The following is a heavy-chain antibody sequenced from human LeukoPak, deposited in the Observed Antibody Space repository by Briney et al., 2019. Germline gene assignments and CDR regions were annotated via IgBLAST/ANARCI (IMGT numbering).Heavy chain of an antibody. CDR1: GYTFTGYY. V-gene: IGHV1-2*02. CDR3: ASSHDSSGYYPARY. CDR2: INPNSGGT. D-gene: IGHD3-22*01. J-gene: IGHJ4*02. Sequence: ASVKVSCKASGYTFTGYYMHWVRQAPGQGLEWMGWINPNSGGTNYAQKFQGRVTMTTDTSTSTAYMELRNLRSDDTAVYYCASSHDSSGYYPARYWGQGTLVTVSS.